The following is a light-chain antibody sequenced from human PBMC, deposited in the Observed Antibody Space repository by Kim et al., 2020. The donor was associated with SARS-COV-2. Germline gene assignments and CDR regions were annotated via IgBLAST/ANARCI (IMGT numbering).Light chain of an antibody. Sequence: EIVLTQSPGTLSLSPGERATLSCRASQSVSSNYLAWYQQKPGQAPRLLIYSASSRATGIPDRFSGSGSGTDFTLTISRLEPEDFAVYYCRQYGSSPETFGQGTKVDIK. CDR2: SAS. CDR3: RQYGSSPET. V-gene: IGKV3-20*01. CDR1: QSVSSNY. J-gene: IGKJ1*01.